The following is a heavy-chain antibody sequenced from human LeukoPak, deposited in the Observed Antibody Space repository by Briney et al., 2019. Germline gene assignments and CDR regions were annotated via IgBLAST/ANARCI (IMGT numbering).Heavy chain of an antibody. Sequence: GASVTVSFTASGYTFTSYDINWVRQATGQGLEWMGWMNPNSGNTGYAQKFQGRVTMTRNTSISTAYMELSSLRSEDTAVYYCARSPPIGGYWGQGTLVTVSS. J-gene: IGHJ4*02. V-gene: IGHV1-8*01. CDR2: MNPNSGNT. CDR1: GYTFTSYD. D-gene: IGHD1-26*01. CDR3: ARSPPIGGY.